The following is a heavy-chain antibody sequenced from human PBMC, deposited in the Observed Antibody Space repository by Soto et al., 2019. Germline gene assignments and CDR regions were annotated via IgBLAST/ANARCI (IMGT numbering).Heavy chain of an antibody. V-gene: IGHV4-59*01. CDR2: IYYSGST. CDR1: GGAISSYY. CDR3: AREGLTGTIGLYYYYGMDV. J-gene: IGHJ6*02. D-gene: IGHD1-7*01. Sequence: QVQLQESGPGLVKPSETLSLTCTVSGGAISSYYWSWIRQPPGKGLEWIGYIYYSGSTNYNPSLKNRVTISVDTSKNQCSLKLSSVTAADTAVYYCAREGLTGTIGLYYYYGMDVWGQGTTVTVSS.